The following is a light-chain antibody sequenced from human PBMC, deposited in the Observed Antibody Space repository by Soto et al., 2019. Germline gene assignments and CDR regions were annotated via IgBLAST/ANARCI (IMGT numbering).Light chain of an antibody. CDR1: QSISSH. Sequence: DIQMTQPPSSLSASVGDRVTITCRASQSISSHLNWYQQKPGKAPQLLIYEASSLQGGVPSRFSGSGSGTDFTLTISRLQADDFAIYYCQQGYSTPLTFGPG. V-gene: IGKV1-39*01. CDR3: QQGYSTPLT. J-gene: IGKJ3*01. CDR2: EAS.